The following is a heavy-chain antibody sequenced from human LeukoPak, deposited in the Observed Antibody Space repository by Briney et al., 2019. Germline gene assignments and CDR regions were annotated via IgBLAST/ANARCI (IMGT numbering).Heavy chain of an antibody. V-gene: IGHV1-2*02. CDR1: GYTFTGYY. CDR2: INPNSGGT. D-gene: IGHD2-2*01. J-gene: IGHJ4*02. Sequence: ASVKISCKASGYTFTGYYMHWVRQAPGQGLEWMGWINPNSGGTNYAQKFQGRVTMTRDTSISTAYMELSRLRSDDTAVYYCARVGGRYCSSTSCYLSVWGQGTLVTVSS. CDR3: ARVGGRYCSSTSCYLSV.